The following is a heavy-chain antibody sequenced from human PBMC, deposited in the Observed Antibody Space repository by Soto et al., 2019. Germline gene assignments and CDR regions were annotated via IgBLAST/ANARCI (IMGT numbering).Heavy chain of an antibody. CDR3: ARYCSGGSCYSIFRGGYGMDV. CDR1: VGSFSGYY. V-gene: IGHV4-34*01. D-gene: IGHD2-15*01. CDR2: INHSGST. Sequence: SETLYLTCAVYVGSFSGYYWSWIRQPPGKGLEWIGEINHSGSTNYNPSLKSRVTISVDASKNQFSLKLSSVTAADTAVYYCARYCSGGSCYSIFRGGYGMDVWGQGTTVTVSS. J-gene: IGHJ6*02.